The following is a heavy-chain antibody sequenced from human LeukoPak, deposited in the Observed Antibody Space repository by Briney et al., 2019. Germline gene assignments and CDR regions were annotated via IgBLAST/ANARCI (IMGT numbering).Heavy chain of an antibody. V-gene: IGHV4-59*01. CDR3: ARGGARIPALVEYFPH. CDR2: ISYTGDT. CDR1: GDSINNYH. D-gene: IGHD2-15*01. Sequence: SETLSLTCIVSGDSINNYHWSWIRQAPGKGLEWIGYISYTGDTNYNPTLKSRVAISVDTSKNQFPLRLTSVTTADTAVYYCARGGARIPALVEYFPHWGQGTLVTVSS. J-gene: IGHJ1*01.